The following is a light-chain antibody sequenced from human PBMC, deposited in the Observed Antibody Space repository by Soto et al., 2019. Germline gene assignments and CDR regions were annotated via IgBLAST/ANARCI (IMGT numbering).Light chain of an antibody. CDR3: AAWDDSLSGPVV. CDR2: RNN. J-gene: IGLJ2*01. Sequence: QSVLTQPPSASGTPGQRVTISCSGGTSSIGRNYVYWYQQLPGTAPKLLIYRNNQRPSGVPDRFSGSKSGTSASLAISGLRSEDEADYYCAAWDDSLSGPVVFGGGTKLTVL. CDR1: TSSIGRNY. V-gene: IGLV1-47*01.